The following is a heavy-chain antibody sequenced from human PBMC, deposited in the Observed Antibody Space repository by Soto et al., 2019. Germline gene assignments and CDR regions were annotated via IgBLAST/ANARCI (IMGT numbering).Heavy chain of an antibody. D-gene: IGHD3-3*01. J-gene: IGHJ5*02. CDR2: INSDGSNT. CDR3: ARTLTYYDFS. Sequence: PGGSLRLSCAACGFTLGSYWMHWVRQAPGKGLVWVSRINSDGSNTTYADSVKGRFSISRDNAKNTLYLQMSSLRAEDTAVYYCARTLTYYDFSWGQGTLVTVSS. CDR1: GFTLGSYW. V-gene: IGHV3-74*01.